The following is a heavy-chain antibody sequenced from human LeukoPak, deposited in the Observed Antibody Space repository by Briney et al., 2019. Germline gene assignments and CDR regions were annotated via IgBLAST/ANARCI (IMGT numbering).Heavy chain of an antibody. CDR2: IYYSTTT. CDR3: ARRPGSSGYY. Sequence: PSETLSLTCTVSGGFISSYYWSWIRQPPGKGLEWIGYIYYSTTTEYNPSLKSRVTISADTSKNQFSLKLSSVTAADTAVYYCARRPGSSGYYWGQGTLVTVSS. CDR1: GGFISSYY. J-gene: IGHJ4*02. V-gene: IGHV4-59*08. D-gene: IGHD3-22*01.